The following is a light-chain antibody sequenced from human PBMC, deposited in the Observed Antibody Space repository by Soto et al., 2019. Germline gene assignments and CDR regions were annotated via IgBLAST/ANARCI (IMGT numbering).Light chain of an antibody. Sequence: QSALTQPASVSGAPGQSITISCTGTSSDVGGYNYVSWYQQHPGKAPKLMIYDVSNRPSGVSNRFSGSKSGNTASLTISGLQAEDEANYCCSSYTSSSPPYVFGTGTKVTVL. CDR1: SSDVGGYNY. CDR2: DVS. V-gene: IGLV2-14*01. CDR3: SSYTSSSPPYV. J-gene: IGLJ1*01.